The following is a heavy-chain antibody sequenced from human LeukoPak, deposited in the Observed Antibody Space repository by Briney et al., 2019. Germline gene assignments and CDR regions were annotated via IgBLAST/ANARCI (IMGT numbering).Heavy chain of an antibody. CDR3: ARLAGEYSSSDY. J-gene: IGHJ4*02. V-gene: IGHV4-4*09. CDR2: IYTSGST. D-gene: IGHD6-6*01. CDR1: GGSISSYY. Sequence: SETLSLTCTVSGGSISSYYRSWIRQPPGKGLEWIGYIYTSGSTNYNPSLKSRVTISVDTSKNQLSLKLSSVTAADTAVYYCARLAGEYSSSDYWGQGTLVTVSS.